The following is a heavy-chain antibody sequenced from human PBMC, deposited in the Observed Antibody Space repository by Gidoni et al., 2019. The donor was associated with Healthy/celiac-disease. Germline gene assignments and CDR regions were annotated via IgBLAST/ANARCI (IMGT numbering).Heavy chain of an antibody. D-gene: IGHD4-17*01. Sequence: EVQLLQSGGGLVQPGRSLRLSCSASGFPFRTYAMGWVRQAPGKGLEWGSASSGSGGTTYYADSVKGRFTIFRDNSKNTLYLQMNSLRAEDTAVYYCAKDRYGDYGGGLVDYWGQGTLVTVSS. CDR2: SSGSGGTT. J-gene: IGHJ4*02. CDR1: GFPFRTYA. V-gene: IGHV3-23*01. CDR3: AKDRYGDYGGGLVDY.